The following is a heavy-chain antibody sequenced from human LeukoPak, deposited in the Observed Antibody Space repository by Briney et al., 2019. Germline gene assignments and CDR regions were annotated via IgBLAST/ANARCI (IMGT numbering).Heavy chain of an antibody. CDR3: TRDDAVGGGYLDY. Sequence: GGSLRLSCVASGFTFTNYAMTWVRQAPGKGLEWVSGIRDRDDNTYYADSVKGRFTISRDKSKNTLFPQMNSLRAEDTAIYFCTRDDAVGGGYLDYWGQGALVTVSP. CDR1: GFTFTNYA. J-gene: IGHJ4*02. V-gene: IGHV3-23*01. CDR2: IRDRDDNT. D-gene: IGHD6-19*01.